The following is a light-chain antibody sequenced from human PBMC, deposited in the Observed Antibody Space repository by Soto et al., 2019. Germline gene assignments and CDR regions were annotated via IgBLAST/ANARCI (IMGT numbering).Light chain of an antibody. J-gene: IGKJ4*01. CDR3: QQAYSMSLT. Sequence: IQMTQSPSSVSASVGDRVTITCRASQGISSSLAWYQQKAGKAPKLLIYGVSSLESGVPSRFSGSRSGPEFIHSISSLKPEDFAFYYCQQAYSMSLTCGGEPKVEIK. CDR2: GVS. V-gene: IGKV1-12*01. CDR1: QGISSS.